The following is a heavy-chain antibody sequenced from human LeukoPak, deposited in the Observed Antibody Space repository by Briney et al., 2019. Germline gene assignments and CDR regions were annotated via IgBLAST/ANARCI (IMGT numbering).Heavy chain of an antibody. Sequence: SGGSLRLSCTASGFTFSSYTMNWVHQAPGKGLEWVSSISSTSSTKFYADSVKGRFTISRDNGKNSLYLQLNSLRAEDTAVYYCARRPYCGGDCYSLDGFDMWGQGTMVTVSS. CDR1: GFTFSSYT. V-gene: IGHV3-48*01. J-gene: IGHJ3*02. D-gene: IGHD2-21*02. CDR3: ARRPYCGGDCYSLDGFDM. CDR2: ISSTSSTK.